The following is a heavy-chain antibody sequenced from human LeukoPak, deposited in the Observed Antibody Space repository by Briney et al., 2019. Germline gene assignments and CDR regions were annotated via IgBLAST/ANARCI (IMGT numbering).Heavy chain of an antibody. Sequence: GGSLRLSCAASGFVFSYHGMHWVRQAPGKGLEWVAAIWSDGTNTNYADSVKGRFTISRDISKNTLYLQLNSLRAEDTAVYYCARDPARSFDIWAKGQWSPSLQ. D-gene: IGHD4-17*01. V-gene: IGHV3-33*01. CDR2: IWSDGTNT. CDR3: ARDPARSFDI. CDR1: GFVFSYHG. J-gene: IGHJ3*02.